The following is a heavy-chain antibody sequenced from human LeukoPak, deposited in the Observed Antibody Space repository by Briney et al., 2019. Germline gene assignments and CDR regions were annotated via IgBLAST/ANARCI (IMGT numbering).Heavy chain of an antibody. J-gene: IGHJ4*02. Sequence: QAGGSLRLSCAASGFNFRTYGMHWVRQAPGKGLEWVAFIRNDGGKKDYEDSVRGRFTISRDNSKNTLYLQMNSLRAEDTAVYYCARLQQLDYWGQGTLVTVSS. D-gene: IGHD4-11*01. CDR3: ARLQQLDY. V-gene: IGHV3-30*02. CDR2: IRNDGGKK. CDR1: GFNFRTYG.